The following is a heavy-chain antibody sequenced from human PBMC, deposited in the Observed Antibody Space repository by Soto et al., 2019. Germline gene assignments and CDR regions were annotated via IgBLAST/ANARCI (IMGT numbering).Heavy chain of an antibody. CDR2: IYYSGST. CDR1: GASISSGAYY. CDR3: ARANYFDSSGPFDY. J-gene: IGHJ4*02. V-gene: IGHV4-31*03. D-gene: IGHD3-22*01. Sequence: SETLSLTCTVSGASISSGAYYWSWIRQHPGKGLEWIGYIYYSGSTYYNPSLESRVTLSVDTSRNQFSLKVSSVTAADTAVYYCARANYFDSSGPFDYWGPGTLVT.